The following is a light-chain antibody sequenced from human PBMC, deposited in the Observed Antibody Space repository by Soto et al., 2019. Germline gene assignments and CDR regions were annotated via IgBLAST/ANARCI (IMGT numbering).Light chain of an antibody. CDR1: QSISSW. V-gene: IGKV1-5*03. CDR2: KAS. CDR3: QQYNSYSRT. Sequence: DIHMTQSPASLSASVGDRVTITCRAGQSISSWLAWYQQKPGKAPKLLIYKASSLESGVPSRFSGSGSGTEFTLTINSLPPEDFATYYCQQYNSYSRTFGEGTKVDIK. J-gene: IGKJ1*01.